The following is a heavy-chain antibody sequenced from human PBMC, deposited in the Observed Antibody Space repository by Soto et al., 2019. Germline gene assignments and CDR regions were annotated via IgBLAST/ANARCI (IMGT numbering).Heavy chain of an antibody. CDR3: ARLKLQSQVLWEGEDDPFDI. D-gene: IGHD2-2*01. CDR2: IAYSGNT. Sequence: QVQLQESGPGLVNPSQTLSLTCTVSGDSIKRGGYYWTWIRQHPGKGLEWIGYIAYSGNTNYNPSHKSRLSISLDTSKNQFSLRLSSVTAADTAMYYCARLKLQSQVLWEGEDDPFDIWGQGRMVTVSS. CDR1: GDSIKRGGYY. V-gene: IGHV4-31*03. J-gene: IGHJ3*02.